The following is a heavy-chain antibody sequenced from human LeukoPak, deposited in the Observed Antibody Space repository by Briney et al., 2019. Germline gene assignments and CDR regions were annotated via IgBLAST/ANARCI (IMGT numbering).Heavy chain of an antibody. Sequence: SVNVSCKASGGTFSSYAISWVRQAPGQGLEWMGGIIPIFGTANYAQKFQGRVTITADESTSTAYMELSSLRSEDTAVYYCARVAYSNYPYYYYYGMDVWGQGTTVTVSS. CDR1: GGTFSSYA. J-gene: IGHJ6*02. V-gene: IGHV1-69*13. CDR2: IIPIFGTA. D-gene: IGHD4-11*01. CDR3: ARVAYSNYPYYYYYGMDV.